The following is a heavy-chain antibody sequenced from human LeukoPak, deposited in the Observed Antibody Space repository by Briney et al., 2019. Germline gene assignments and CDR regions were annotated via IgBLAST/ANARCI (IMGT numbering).Heavy chain of an antibody. D-gene: IGHD4-17*01. Sequence: GSLRLSCGVSGFTFSSYAMTWVRQAPGKGLEWIGEINHSGSTNYNPSLKSRVTISVDTSKNQFSLKLSSVTAADTAVYYCAREGTVTTPPWYFDLWGRGTLVTVSS. V-gene: IGHV4-34*01. J-gene: IGHJ2*01. CDR1: GFTFSSYA. CDR2: INHSGST. CDR3: AREGTVTTPPWYFDL.